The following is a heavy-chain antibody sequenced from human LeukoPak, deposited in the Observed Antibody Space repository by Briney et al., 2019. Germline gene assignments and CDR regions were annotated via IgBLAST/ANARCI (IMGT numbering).Heavy chain of an antibody. CDR2: IYHSGSA. J-gene: IGHJ4*02. CDR3: ATHPSRTNPFDC. Sequence: PSGTLSPTCAVSGGSISSSNWWSWVRQPPGKGLEWIGEIYHSGSANYNPSLKSRVTISVDKSKNQFSLRLSSVTAADTAVYYCATHPSRTNPFDCWGQGTLVTVSS. D-gene: IGHD1-1*01. V-gene: IGHV4-4*02. CDR1: GGSISSSNW.